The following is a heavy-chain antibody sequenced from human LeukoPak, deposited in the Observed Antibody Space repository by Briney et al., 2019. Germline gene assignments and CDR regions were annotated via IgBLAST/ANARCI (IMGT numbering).Heavy chain of an antibody. CDR1: GGSISSGGYS. D-gene: IGHD3-9*01. V-gene: IGHV4-30-2*05. CDR3: ARAGVDFDSQLYGMDV. J-gene: IGHJ6*02. Sequence: SQTLSLTCAVSGGSISSGGYSWSWVRQPPGKGLEWIGYIYHSGSTYYNPSLKSRVTISVDTSKNQFSLKLSSVTAADTAVYYCARAGVDFDSQLYGMDVWGQGTTVTVSS. CDR2: IYHSGST.